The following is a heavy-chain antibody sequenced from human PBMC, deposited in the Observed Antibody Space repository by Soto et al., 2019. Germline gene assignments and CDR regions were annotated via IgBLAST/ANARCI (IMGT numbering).Heavy chain of an antibody. V-gene: IGHV4-59*01. D-gene: IGHD6-13*01. CDR1: GGSISSYY. CDR2: IYYSGST. Sequence: SETLSLTCTVSGGSISSYYWSWIRQPPGKGLEWIGYIYYSGSTYYNPSLKSRVTMSVDTSRNQLLLQLNSVTAADTAVYYCARESARQQLAYYFDYWGQGTLVNVS. J-gene: IGHJ4*02. CDR3: ARESARQQLAYYFDY.